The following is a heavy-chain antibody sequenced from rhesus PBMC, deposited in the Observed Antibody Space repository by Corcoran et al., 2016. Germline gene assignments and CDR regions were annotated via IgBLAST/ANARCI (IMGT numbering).Heavy chain of an antibody. J-gene: IGHJ4*01. CDR1: GGSISSSNW. D-gene: IGHD3-28*01. CDR2: LSGSSGST. Sequence: QVQLQESGPGLVKPSETLSLTCAVSGGSISSSNWWSWIRQPPGKGLEWIGSLSGSSGSTYYNTALKSRVTISTEPSKNQFSLKLSSVTAADTAVYYCAGGYESGYYIFDYWGQGVLVTVSS. CDR3: AGGYESGYYIFDY. V-gene: IGHV4-65*01.